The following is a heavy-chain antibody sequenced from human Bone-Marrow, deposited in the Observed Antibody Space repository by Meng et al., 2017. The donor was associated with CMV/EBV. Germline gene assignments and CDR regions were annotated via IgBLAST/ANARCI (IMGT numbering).Heavy chain of an antibody. CDR2: ISAYNGNT. V-gene: IGHV1-18*01. Sequence: ASVKVSCKASGYTFTSYGISWVRQAPGQGLEWMGWISAYNGNTNYAQKLQGRVTMTTDTSTSTAYMELRSLRSDDTAVYYCERDFGVGATLLVYYYYGMDVWGEGTTVTVSS. CDR3: ERDFGVGATLLVYYYYGMDV. J-gene: IGHJ6*04. D-gene: IGHD1-26*01. CDR1: GYTFTSYG.